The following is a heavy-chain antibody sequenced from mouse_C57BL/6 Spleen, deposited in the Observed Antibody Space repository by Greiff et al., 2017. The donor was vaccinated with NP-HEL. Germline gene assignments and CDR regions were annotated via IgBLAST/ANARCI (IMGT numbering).Heavy chain of an antibody. V-gene: IGHV1-4*01. J-gene: IGHJ3*01. CDR1: GYTFTSYT. Sequence: QVQLQQPGAELARPGASVKMSCKASGYTFTSYTMHWVKQRPGQGLEWIGYINPSSGYTKYNQKFKDKATLTADKSSSTAYMQLSSLTSEDSAVYYCAMDFPFAYWGQGTLVTVSA. CDR3: AMDFPFAY. CDR2: INPSSGYT.